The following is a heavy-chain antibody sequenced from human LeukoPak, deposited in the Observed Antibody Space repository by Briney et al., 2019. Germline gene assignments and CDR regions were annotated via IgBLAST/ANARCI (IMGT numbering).Heavy chain of an antibody. J-gene: IGHJ6*03. D-gene: IGHD6-19*01. CDR2: INWNGGST. Sequence: GGSLRLSCAASGFTFDDYGMSWVRPAPGKGLEWVSGINWNGGSTGYADSVKGRFIISRDNAKNSLYLQMNSLRAADTALYYCARVNIEAVAGKNYYYYMDVWGKGTTVTVSS. CDR3: ARVNIEAVAGKNYYYYMDV. V-gene: IGHV3-20*04. CDR1: GFTFDDYG.